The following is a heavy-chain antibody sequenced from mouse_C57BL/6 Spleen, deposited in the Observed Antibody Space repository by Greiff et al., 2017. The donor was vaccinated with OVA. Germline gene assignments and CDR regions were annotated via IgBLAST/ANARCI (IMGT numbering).Heavy chain of an antibody. D-gene: IGHD2-4*01. CDR1: GYSITSGYY. Sequence: DVQLQESGPGLVKPSQSLSLTCSVTGYSITSGYYWNWIRQFPGNKLEWMGYISYDGSNNYNPSLKNRISITRDTSKNQFFLKLNSVTTEDTATYYCARDDYDGYFDYWGQGTTLTVSS. J-gene: IGHJ2*01. CDR3: ARDDYDGYFDY. CDR2: ISYDGSN. V-gene: IGHV3-6*01.